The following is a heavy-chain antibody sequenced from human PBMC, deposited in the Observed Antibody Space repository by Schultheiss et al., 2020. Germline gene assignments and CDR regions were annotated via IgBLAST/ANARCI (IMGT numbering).Heavy chain of an antibody. V-gene: IGHV4-34*01. D-gene: IGHD3-16*01. CDR1: GGSFSGYY. CDR3: ARGRKYYFDY. CDR2: INHSGST. Sequence: SETLSLTCAVYGGSFSGYYWSWIRQPPGKGLEWIGEINHSGSTNYNPSLKSRVTISVDTSKNQFSLKLSSVTAADTAVYYCARGRKYYFDYWGQGTLITVSS. J-gene: IGHJ4*02.